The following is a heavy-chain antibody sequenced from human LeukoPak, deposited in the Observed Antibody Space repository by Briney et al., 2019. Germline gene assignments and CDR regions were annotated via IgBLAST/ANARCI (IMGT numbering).Heavy chain of an antibody. V-gene: IGHV3-7*03. CDR1: GFTFSNAW. CDR3: ARARYNWNDVADY. D-gene: IGHD1-1*01. J-gene: IGHJ4*02. Sequence: PGGSLRLSCAASGFTFSNAWMSWVRQAPGKGLEWVANIKQDGSEKYYVDSVKGRFTISRDNAKNSLYLQMNSLRAEDTAVYYCARARYNWNDVADYWGQGTLVTVSS. CDR2: IKQDGSEK.